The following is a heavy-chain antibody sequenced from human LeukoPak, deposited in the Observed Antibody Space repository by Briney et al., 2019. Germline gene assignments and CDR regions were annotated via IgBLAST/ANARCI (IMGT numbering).Heavy chain of an antibody. CDR2: ISWNSGSI. V-gene: IGHV3-9*01. J-gene: IGHJ6*03. CDR1: GFTFDDYA. D-gene: IGHD3-10*01. CDR3: ARNGRGYYYSYMDV. Sequence: GGSLRLSCAASGFTFDDYAMHWVRQAPGKGLEWVSGISWNSGSIGYADSVKGRFTISRDNAKNSLYLQMNSLRAEDTALYYCARNGRGYYYSYMDVWGKGTTVTVSS.